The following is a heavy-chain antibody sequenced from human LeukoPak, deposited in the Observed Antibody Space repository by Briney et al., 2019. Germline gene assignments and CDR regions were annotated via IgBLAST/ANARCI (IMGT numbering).Heavy chain of an antibody. V-gene: IGHV3-23*01. Sequence: GGSLRLSCAASRFTFSNYAMSWVRQAPGKGLEWVSAISGSGGSTYYADSVKGRFTISRDNSKNTLYLQMNSLRAEDTAVYYCAKDSGTWYYYDSSGCSDYWGQGALVTVSS. D-gene: IGHD3-22*01. CDR1: RFTFSNYA. J-gene: IGHJ4*02. CDR2: ISGSGGST. CDR3: AKDSGTWYYYDSSGCSDY.